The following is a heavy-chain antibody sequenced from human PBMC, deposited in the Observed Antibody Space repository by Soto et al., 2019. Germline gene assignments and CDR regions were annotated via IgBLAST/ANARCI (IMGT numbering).Heavy chain of an antibody. CDR2: VSAYNGNT. V-gene: IGHV1-18*01. CDR1: GYTFTNYG. D-gene: IGHD2-21*02. Sequence: QVQLVQSGAEVKKPGASVKVSCKASGYTFTNYGFSWVRQAPGQGIEWMGWVSAYNGNTNYAQNLRGRVTMTTDTSTSTGYMELRSLRYDDTAVYYCARWPLVVVTAYYFDYWGQGTLFTVSS. CDR3: ARWPLVVVTAYYFDY. J-gene: IGHJ4*02.